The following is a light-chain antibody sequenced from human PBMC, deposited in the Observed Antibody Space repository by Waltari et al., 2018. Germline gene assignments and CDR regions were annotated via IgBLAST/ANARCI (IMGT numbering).Light chain of an antibody. CDR2: YRAESSK. CDR1: SDIAVATSK. V-gene: IGLV5-45*01. Sequence: QAVLTQPASLSASPGASVSLTCTLRSDIAVATSKIYWYQQRPGRPPQFILKYRAESSKQQGSGVPSRFSGAKDTSANAGILLISGLQSEDEADYYCMILHNNAVVFGGGTKLSVL. J-gene: IGLJ2*01. CDR3: MILHNNAVV.